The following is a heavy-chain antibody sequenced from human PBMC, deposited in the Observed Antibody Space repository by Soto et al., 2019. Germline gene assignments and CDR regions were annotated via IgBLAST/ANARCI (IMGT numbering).Heavy chain of an antibody. CDR2: INAGNGNT. V-gene: IGHV1-3*01. D-gene: IGHD2-15*01. CDR3: ARGRVVAASYYFDY. Sequence: GASVKVSCKASGYTFTSYAMHWVRPAPGQRLEWVGWINAGNGNTKYSQKFQGRVTITRDTSASTAYMELSSLRSEDTAVYYCARGRVVAASYYFDYWGQGTLVTVSS. J-gene: IGHJ4*02. CDR1: GYTFTSYA.